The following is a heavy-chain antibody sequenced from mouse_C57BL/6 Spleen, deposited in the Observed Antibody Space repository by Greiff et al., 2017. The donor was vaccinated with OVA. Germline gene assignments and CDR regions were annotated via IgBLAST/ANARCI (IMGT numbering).Heavy chain of an antibody. CDR3: AREDYYGSSYVEWFAY. J-gene: IGHJ3*01. V-gene: IGHV1-22*01. CDR1: GYTFTDYN. CDR2: INPNNGGT. Sequence: EVQLVESGPELVKPGASVKMSCKASGYTFTDYNMHWVKQSHGKSLEWIGYINPNNGGTSYNQKFKGKATLTVNKSSSTAYMELRSLTSEDSAVYYCAREDYYGSSYVEWFAYWGQGTLVTVSA. D-gene: IGHD1-1*01.